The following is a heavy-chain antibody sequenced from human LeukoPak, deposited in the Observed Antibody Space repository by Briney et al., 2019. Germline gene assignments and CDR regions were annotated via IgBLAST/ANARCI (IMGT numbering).Heavy chain of an antibody. J-gene: IGHJ3*02. CDR3: AKFHYGLGAFDI. V-gene: IGHV3-9*01. D-gene: IGHD3-10*01. CDR1: GFCFDDYA. CDR2: ISWNSGSI. Sequence: GGSLRLSCAASGFCFDDYAMHWVRQAPGKGLEWVSGISWNSGSIGYADSVKGRFTISRDNAKNSLYLQMNSLRAEDTALYYCAKFHYGLGAFDIWGQGTMVTVSS.